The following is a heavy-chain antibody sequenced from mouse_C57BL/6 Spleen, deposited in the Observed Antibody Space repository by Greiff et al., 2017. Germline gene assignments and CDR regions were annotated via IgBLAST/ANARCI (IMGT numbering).Heavy chain of an antibody. CDR3: ARHEEGDYDGDWYFDV. J-gene: IGHJ1*03. Sequence: VKLQESGAELVKPGASVKLSCKASGYTFTEYTIHWVKQRPGQGLEWIGWFYPGSGSIKYNEKFKDKATLTADKSSSTVYMELSRLTSEDSAVYVCARHEEGDYDGDWYFDVWGTGTTVTVSS. D-gene: IGHD2-4*01. V-gene: IGHV1-62-2*01. CDR2: FYPGSGSI. CDR1: GYTFTEYT.